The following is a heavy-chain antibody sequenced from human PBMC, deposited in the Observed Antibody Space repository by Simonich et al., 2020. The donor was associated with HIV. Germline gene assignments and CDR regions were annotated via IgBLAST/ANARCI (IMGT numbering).Heavy chain of an antibody. CDR3: ARDEARIAAAGTQD. V-gene: IGHV4-4*02. J-gene: IGHJ4*02. Sequence: QVQLQESGPGLVKPSGTLSLTCAVSGGSISSSNGWSWVRQPPGKGLVWIGEIYQSGGTNYHPSHKVRVTISVDKSKHQFSLKLSSVTAADTAVYYCARDEARIAAAGTQDWGQGTLVTVSS. CDR1: GGSISSSNG. D-gene: IGHD6-13*01. CDR2: IYQSGGT.